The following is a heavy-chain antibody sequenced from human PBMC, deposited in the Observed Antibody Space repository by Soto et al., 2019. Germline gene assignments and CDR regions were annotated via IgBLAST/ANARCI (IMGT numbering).Heavy chain of an antibody. CDR2: VFSSVSA. V-gene: IGHV4-4*07. CDR1: GVSVSSYT. J-gene: IGHJ4*02. Sequence: SETLSLTCLVSGVSVSSYTWSWVRQPANKGLEWIGRVFSSVSATYSPSLKSRVWISMDTPENRISLKLDSVTAADAGVYYCTRDGMTTGDTWGPGTLVTVSS. CDR3: TRDGMTTGDT. D-gene: IGHD2-21*02.